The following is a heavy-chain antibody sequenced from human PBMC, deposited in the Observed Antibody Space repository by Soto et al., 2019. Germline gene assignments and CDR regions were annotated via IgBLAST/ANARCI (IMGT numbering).Heavy chain of an antibody. CDR3: AKGTGDPTYYYGMDV. J-gene: IGHJ6*02. CDR2: IGSSGSGT. D-gene: IGHD3-10*01. V-gene: IGHV3-23*01. CDR1: GFTFSTYI. Sequence: EVQLLESGGGLVQPGGSVRLSCSASGFTFSTYIMIGVGQAQGKGLEWVSVIGSSGSGTYYAESVQGRFTITRDNSKNLVYLYMRSLRGDDTALYYCAKGTGDPTYYYGMDVWGQGTTVTVSS.